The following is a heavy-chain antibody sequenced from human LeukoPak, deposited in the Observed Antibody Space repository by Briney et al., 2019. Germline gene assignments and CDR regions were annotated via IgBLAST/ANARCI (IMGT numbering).Heavy chain of an antibody. J-gene: IGHJ5*02. CDR3: ARGLQPYNWFDP. CDR1: GYTFTSYG. V-gene: IGHV1-18*01. D-gene: IGHD5-24*01. CDR2: ISAYNGNT. Sequence: ASVEVSCKASGYTFTSYGISWVRQAPGQGLEWMGWISAYNGNTNYAQKLQGRVTMTTDTSTSTAYMELRSLRSDNTAVYYCARGLQPYNWFDPWGQGTLVTVSS.